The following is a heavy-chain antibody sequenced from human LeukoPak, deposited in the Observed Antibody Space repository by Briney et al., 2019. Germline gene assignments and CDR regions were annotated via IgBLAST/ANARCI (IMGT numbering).Heavy chain of an antibody. J-gene: IGHJ4*02. D-gene: IGHD3-3*01. Sequence: GGSLRLSCAASGFTFSSYAMHWVRQAPGKGLEWVAVMSYDGSNKYYADSVKGRFTISRDDSKNTLYLQMNSLRAEDTAVYYCARNGAVAWYYFDYWGQGTLVTVSS. CDR3: ARNGAVAWYYFDY. CDR1: GFTFSSYA. V-gene: IGHV3-30*04. CDR2: MSYDGSNK.